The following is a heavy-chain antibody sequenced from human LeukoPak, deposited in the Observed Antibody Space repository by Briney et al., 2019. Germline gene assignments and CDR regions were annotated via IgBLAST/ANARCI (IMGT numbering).Heavy chain of an antibody. CDR2: ISYDGSNK. Sequence: GGSLRLSCAASGFAFSSYGMHWVRQAPGKGLEWVAVISYDGSNKYYADSVKGRFTISRDNSKNTLYLQMNSLRAEDMAVYYCAKRPYSSSWYLDYWGQGTLVTVSS. CDR1: GFAFSSYG. D-gene: IGHD6-13*01. V-gene: IGHV3-30*18. J-gene: IGHJ4*02. CDR3: AKRPYSSSWYLDY.